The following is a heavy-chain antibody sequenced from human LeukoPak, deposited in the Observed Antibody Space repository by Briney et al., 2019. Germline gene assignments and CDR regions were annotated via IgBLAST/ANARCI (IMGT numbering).Heavy chain of an antibody. J-gene: IGHJ6*02. CDR2: IGTAGDA. V-gene: IGHV3-13*01. Sequence: GGSLRLSCAAYGFTFRIYDVHWVRHATGKGLEWVSAIGTAGDAHSPDSVRGRFTLSRENAKNSWYLQMNSLRAEDTAVYYCAIAREWNNYYYYYGMDVWGQGTTVTVSS. D-gene: IGHD1-1*01. CDR1: GFTFRIYD. CDR3: AIAREWNNYYYYYGMDV.